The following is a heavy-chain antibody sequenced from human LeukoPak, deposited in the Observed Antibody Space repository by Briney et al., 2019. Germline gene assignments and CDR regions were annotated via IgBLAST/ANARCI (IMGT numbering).Heavy chain of an antibody. Sequence: SVKVSCEASGDTLHSYAISCVPHPPAQGREWMGRIIPILGIANYAQKFQGRVTITADKSTSTAYMELSSLRSEDTAVYYCAQLRSNWFDPWGQGTLVTVSS. CDR1: GDTLHSYA. V-gene: IGHV1-69*04. J-gene: IGHJ5*02. D-gene: IGHD1-26*01. CDR3: AQLRSNWFDP. CDR2: IIPILGIA.